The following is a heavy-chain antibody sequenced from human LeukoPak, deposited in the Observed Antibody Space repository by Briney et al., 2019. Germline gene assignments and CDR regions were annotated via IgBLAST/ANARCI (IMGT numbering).Heavy chain of an antibody. D-gene: IGHD4-11*01. CDR3: ARGDSNYGFDY. CDR2: ISSSSSYI. V-gene: IGHV3-21*01. CDR1: GSTFSSYS. J-gene: IGHJ4*02. Sequence: KPGRSLRLSCAASGSTFSSYSMNWVRQAPGKGLEWVSSISSSSSYIYYADSVKGRFTISRDNAKNALYLQMNSLRAEDTAVYYCARGDSNYGFDYWGQGTLVTVSS.